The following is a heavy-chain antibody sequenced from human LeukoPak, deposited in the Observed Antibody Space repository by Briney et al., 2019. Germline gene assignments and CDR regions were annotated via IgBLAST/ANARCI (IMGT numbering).Heavy chain of an antibody. J-gene: IGHJ4*02. CDR3: ARDHTYGVFDY. D-gene: IGHD3-16*01. Sequence: SQTLSLTCTVSGGSISSGSYYWSWIRQPAGKGLEWIGRIYTSGSTNYNPSLKSRVTISADTSKNQFSLKLSSVTAADTAVYYCARDHTYGVFDYWGQGTLVTVSS. CDR1: GGSISSGSYY. V-gene: IGHV4-61*02. CDR2: IYTSGST.